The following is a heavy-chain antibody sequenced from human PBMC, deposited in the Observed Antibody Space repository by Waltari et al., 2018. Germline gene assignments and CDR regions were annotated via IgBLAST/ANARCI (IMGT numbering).Heavy chain of an antibody. CDR2: IYHTGST. D-gene: IGHD3-10*01. CDR3: ARGYGSGSYYKFDN. CDR1: GGSISSGGYS. Sequence: QVQLQESGSGLVKPSQTLSLTCAVSGGSISSGGYSWSWIRQPPGKGLEWIGYIYHTGSTYSIPSLKGRLTLLVDRAKNQFSLRLTSVTAADTALYYCARGYGSGSYYKFDNWGQGTLVTVSS. V-gene: IGHV4-30-2*01. J-gene: IGHJ4*02.